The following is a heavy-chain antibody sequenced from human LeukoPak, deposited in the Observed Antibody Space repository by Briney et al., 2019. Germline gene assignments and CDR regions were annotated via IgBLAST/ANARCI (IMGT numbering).Heavy chain of an antibody. CDR3: ATYSSSNGREFQY. D-gene: IGHD2-2*01. V-gene: IGHV3-7*01. CDR2: IQQHGSET. CDR1: GFTFSNYW. J-gene: IGHJ1*01. Sequence: GGSLRLSCEGSGFTFSNYWMSWVRQAPGKGLEWVANIQQHGSETYYGDSVKGRFTISRDNAKNSLYLQMNSLRAEDTAVYYCATYSSSNGREFQYWGQGTLVTASS.